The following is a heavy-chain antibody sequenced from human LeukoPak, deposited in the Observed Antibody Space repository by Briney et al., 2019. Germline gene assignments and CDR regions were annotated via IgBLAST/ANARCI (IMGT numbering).Heavy chain of an antibody. V-gene: IGHV4-59*08. J-gene: IGHJ6*02. D-gene: IGHD3-3*01. CDR1: GGSISSYY. CDR2: IYYSGST. CDR3: ARRGFWSGYLLDV. Sequence: SETPSLTCTVSGGSISSYYWGWIRQPPGKGLEWIGSIYYSGSTNYNPSLKSRVTISVDTSKNQFSLKLSSVTAADTAVYYCARRGFWSGYLLDVWGQGTTVTVSS.